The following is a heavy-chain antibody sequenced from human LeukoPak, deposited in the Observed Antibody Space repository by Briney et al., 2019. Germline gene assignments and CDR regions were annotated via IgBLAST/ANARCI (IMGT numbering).Heavy chain of an antibody. CDR1: GFTFSSYA. V-gene: IGHV3-23*01. Sequence: PGGSLRLSCAASGFTFSSYAMSWVRQAPGKGLEWVSAISGSGGSTYYADSVKGRFTISRDNSENTLYLQMNSLRAEDTAVYYCAKGVWFVGTNYFDYWGQGTLVTVSS. D-gene: IGHD3-10*01. J-gene: IGHJ4*02. CDR2: ISGSGGST. CDR3: AKGVWFVGTNYFDY.